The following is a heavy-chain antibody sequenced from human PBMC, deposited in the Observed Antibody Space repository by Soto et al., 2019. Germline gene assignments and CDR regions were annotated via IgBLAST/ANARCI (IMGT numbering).Heavy chain of an antibody. Sequence: SVKVSCKASGGTFSSYAISWVRQAPGQGLEWMGGIIPIFGTANYAQKFQGRVTITADKSTSTAYMELSSLRSEDTAVYYCASEEGPEGYSSSWYANWFDPWGEGTLVTVSS. D-gene: IGHD6-13*01. CDR3: ASEEGPEGYSSSWYANWFDP. CDR1: GGTFSSYA. V-gene: IGHV1-69*06. J-gene: IGHJ5*02. CDR2: IIPIFGTA.